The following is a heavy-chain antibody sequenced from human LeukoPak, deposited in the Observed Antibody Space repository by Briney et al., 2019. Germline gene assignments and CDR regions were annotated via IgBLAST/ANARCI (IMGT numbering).Heavy chain of an antibody. J-gene: IGHJ5*02. CDR2: ISSSSSYI. CDR1: GFTFSSYS. V-gene: IGHV3-21*01. Sequence: GGSLRPSCAASGFTFSSYSMNWVRQAPGKGLEWVSSISSSSSYIYYADSVKGRFTISRDNAKNSLYLQMNSLRAEDTAVYYCARDYDFWSGAGGNWFDPWGQGTLVTVSS. CDR3: ARDYDFWSGAGGNWFDP. D-gene: IGHD3-3*01.